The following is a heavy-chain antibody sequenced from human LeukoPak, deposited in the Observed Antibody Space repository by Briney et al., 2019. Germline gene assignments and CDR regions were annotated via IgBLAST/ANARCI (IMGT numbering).Heavy chain of an antibody. CDR3: ARVSGDGDYSVYYYGMDV. J-gene: IGHJ6*04. CDR1: GGSISSGDYY. CDR2: IYYSGST. D-gene: IGHD4-17*01. V-gene: IGHV4-30-4*01. Sequence: SQTLSLTCTVSGGSISSGDYYWSWIRQPPGKGLEWIGYIYYSGSTYYNPSLKSRVTISVDTSKNQFSLKLSSVTAADTAVYYCARVSGDGDYSVYYYGMDVWGKGTTVTVSS.